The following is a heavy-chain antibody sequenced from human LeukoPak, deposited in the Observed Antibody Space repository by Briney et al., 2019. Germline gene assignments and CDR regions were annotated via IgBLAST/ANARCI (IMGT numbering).Heavy chain of an antibody. Sequence: TGGSLRLSCAASGFTFSSYGMHWVRQAPGKGLEWVAVIWYGGSNKYYADSVKGRFTISRDNAKNSLYLQMNSLRAEDTAVYYCAKSHPDGGKAAFDIWGQGTMVTVSS. CDR1: GFTFSSYG. J-gene: IGHJ3*02. CDR2: IWYGGSNK. CDR3: AKSHPDGGKAAFDI. D-gene: IGHD3-3*01. V-gene: IGHV3-30*02.